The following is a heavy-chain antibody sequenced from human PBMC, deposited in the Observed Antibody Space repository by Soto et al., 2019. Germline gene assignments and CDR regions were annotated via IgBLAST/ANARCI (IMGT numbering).Heavy chain of an antibody. J-gene: IGHJ6*02. CDR2: IKSKTDGGTT. D-gene: IGHD6-13*01. V-gene: IGHV3-15*01. Sequence: EVQLVESGGGLVKPGGSLRLSCAASGFTFSNAWMSWVRQAPGKGLEWVGRIKSKTDGGTTDYAAPVKGRFTISRDDSKNTLYLQMNSLKTEDTAVYYCTTGSSSWYESGYYYYGMDVWGQGTTVTVSS. CDR1: GFTFSNAW. CDR3: TTGSSSWYESGYYYYGMDV.